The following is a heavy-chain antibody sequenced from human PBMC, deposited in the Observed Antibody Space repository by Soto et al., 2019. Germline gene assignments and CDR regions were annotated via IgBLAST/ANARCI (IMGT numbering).Heavy chain of an antibody. CDR2: IYHSGST. Sequence: QLQLQESGSGLVKPSQTLSLTCAVSGDSISSGGYSWSWIRQPPGKGLEWIGYIYHSGSTYYNPSLKSRVTISVDRSKNQFSLKLSSVTAADTAVYYCARGGNYYDSSGYATSDAFDIWGQGTMVTVSS. D-gene: IGHD3-22*01. CDR3: ARGGNYYDSSGYATSDAFDI. V-gene: IGHV4-30-2*01. J-gene: IGHJ3*02. CDR1: GDSISSGGYS.